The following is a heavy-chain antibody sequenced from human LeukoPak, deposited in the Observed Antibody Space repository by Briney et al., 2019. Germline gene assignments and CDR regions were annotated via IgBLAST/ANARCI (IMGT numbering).Heavy chain of an antibody. CDR3: ARVGGVYYGSGSYYSGY. CDR2: IKQDGSEK. V-gene: IGHV3-7*01. CDR1: GFSFSRYW. Sequence: GGSLRLSCAASGFSFSRYWMSWVRQAPGKGLEWVANIKQDGSEKYYVDSVRGRFTISRDNAKNSLYLQMNSLRAEDTAVYYCARVGGVYYGSGSYYSGYWGQGTLVTVSS. J-gene: IGHJ4*02. D-gene: IGHD3-10*01.